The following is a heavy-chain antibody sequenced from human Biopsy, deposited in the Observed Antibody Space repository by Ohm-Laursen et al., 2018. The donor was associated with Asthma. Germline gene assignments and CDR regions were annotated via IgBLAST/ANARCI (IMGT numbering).Heavy chain of an antibody. CDR3: VRGSSSWHNGPFYYYYGLDV. V-gene: IGHV4-39*02. J-gene: IGHJ6*02. CDR2: IYYSGSA. D-gene: IGHD6-13*01. CDR1: GASIMSTNY. Sequence: SETLSLTCTVSGASIMSTNYWGWIRQPPGKRLEWLGSIYYSGSAYYNPSVKSRLSLSVDTPKSLFSLRLSSVTAADTALYYCVRGSSSWHNGPFYYYYGLDVWGQGTPVTVSS.